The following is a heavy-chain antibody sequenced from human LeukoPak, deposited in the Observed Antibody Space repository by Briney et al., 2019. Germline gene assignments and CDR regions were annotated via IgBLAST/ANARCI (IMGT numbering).Heavy chain of an antibody. Sequence: ASVKVSCKASGYTFTSYYMHWVRQAPGQGLKWMGIINPSGGSTSYAQKFQGRVTMTRDTSTSTVYMELSSLRSEDTAVYYCARGRGFYSGSYSYYFDYWGQGTLVTVSS. J-gene: IGHJ4*02. CDR1: GYTFTSYY. CDR2: INPSGGST. V-gene: IGHV1-46*01. CDR3: ARGRGFYSGSYSYYFDY. D-gene: IGHD1-26*01.